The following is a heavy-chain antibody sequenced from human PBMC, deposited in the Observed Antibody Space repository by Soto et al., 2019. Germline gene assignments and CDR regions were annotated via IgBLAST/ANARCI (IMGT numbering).Heavy chain of an antibody. J-gene: IGHJ4*02. V-gene: IGHV4-61*01. CDR1: GGSVSSGNHY. D-gene: IGHD5-18*01. Sequence: QVQLQESGPGLVKPSETLSLTCTASGGSVSSGNHYWSWIRQPPGKELEFIAYVFYSGSDNYNPSLKCRVTTSIDTSKNQFSLNLRSVTAADTAVYYGARGRGYGYGIDYWGQGALVTVSS. CDR3: ARGRGYGYGIDY. CDR2: VFYSGSD.